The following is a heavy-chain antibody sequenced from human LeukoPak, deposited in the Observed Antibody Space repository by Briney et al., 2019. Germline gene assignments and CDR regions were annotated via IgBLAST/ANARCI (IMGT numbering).Heavy chain of an antibody. CDR1: GGSISSSSYY. J-gene: IGHJ4*02. CDR3: ARLYYGILTGYSSFFDY. D-gene: IGHD3-9*01. CDR2: IYYSGST. V-gene: IGHV4-39*07. Sequence: PSETLSLTCTVSGGSISSSSYYWGWIRQPPGKGLEWIGSIYYSGSTYYNPSLKSRVTISVDTSKNQFSLKLSSVTAADTAVYYCARLYYGILTGYSSFFDYWGQGTLVTVSS.